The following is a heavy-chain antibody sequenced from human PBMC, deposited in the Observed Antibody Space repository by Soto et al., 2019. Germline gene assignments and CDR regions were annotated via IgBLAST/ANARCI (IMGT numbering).Heavy chain of an antibody. CDR3: ARKNYDFWSGYLPGFDY. J-gene: IGHJ4*02. V-gene: IGHV4-34*01. CDR2: INHSGST. CDR1: GGSFSGYY. Sequence: SETLSLTCAVYGGSFSGYYWSWIRQPPGKGLEWIGEINHSGSTNYNPSLKSRVTISVDTSKNQFSLKLSSVTAADTAVYYCARKNYDFWSGYLPGFDYCGQGTLVPVSP. D-gene: IGHD3-3*01.